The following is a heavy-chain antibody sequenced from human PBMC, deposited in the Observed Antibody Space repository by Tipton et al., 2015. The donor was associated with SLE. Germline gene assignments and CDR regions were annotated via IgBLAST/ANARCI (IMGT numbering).Heavy chain of an antibody. CDR2: IYTSGST. D-gene: IGHD6-6*01. V-gene: IGHV4-61*02. CDR1: GGSISSGSYY. Sequence: TLSLTCTVSGGSISSGSYYWSWIRQPAGKGLEWIGRIYTSGSTNYNPSLKSRVTISVDTSKNQFSLKLSSVTAADTAVYYCASGYSSSPDYWGQGTLVTVSS. CDR3: ASGYSSSPDY. J-gene: IGHJ4*02.